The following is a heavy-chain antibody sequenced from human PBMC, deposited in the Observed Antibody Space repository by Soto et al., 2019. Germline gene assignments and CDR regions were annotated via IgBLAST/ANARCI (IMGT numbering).Heavy chain of an antibody. CDR1: GGSISSGDYY. Sequence: SETLSLTCTVSGGSISSGDYYWSWIRQPPGKGLEWIGYIYYSGSTYYNPSLKSRVTISVDTSKNQLSLRLSSVTAADTALYYCVTNVHSSSWGVDVCGQQTTVTVSS. V-gene: IGHV4-30-4*01. D-gene: IGHD3-22*01. J-gene: IGHJ6*02. CDR2: IYYSGST. CDR3: VTNVHSSSWGVDV.